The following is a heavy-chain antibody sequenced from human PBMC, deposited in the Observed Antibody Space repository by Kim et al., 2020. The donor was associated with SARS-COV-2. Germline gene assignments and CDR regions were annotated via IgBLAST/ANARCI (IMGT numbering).Heavy chain of an antibody. J-gene: IGHJ6*02. D-gene: IGHD4-17*01. V-gene: IGHV3-72*01. CDR3: ARGATALYNYYYGLDV. Sequence: GGSLRLSCAASGFTFGDHYMDWVRQAPGKGLVWVGRVRNKPKSYTTEYAASVKGRFTISRDDSKNSLYLQMNSLETEDTAVYYCARGATALYNYYYGLDVWGQGTTVTVSS. CDR1: GFTFGDHY. CDR2: VRNKPKSYTT.